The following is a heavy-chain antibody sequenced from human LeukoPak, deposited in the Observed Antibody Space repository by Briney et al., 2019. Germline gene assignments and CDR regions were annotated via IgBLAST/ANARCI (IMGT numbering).Heavy chain of an antibody. V-gene: IGHV3-23*01. CDR1: GITLSNYG. Sequence: PGVSVRLSCAVAGITLSNYGMSWVRQAPGKGLEWVAGISGSGGGTNYADSVKGRFAISRDNPRNTMYLQMNSLRAEDTAVYFCAKRGVVIRVILVGFHKEAYYFDSWGQGALVTVSS. D-gene: IGHD3-22*01. CDR2: ISGSGGGT. CDR3: AKRGVVIRVILVGFHKEAYYFDS. J-gene: IGHJ4*02.